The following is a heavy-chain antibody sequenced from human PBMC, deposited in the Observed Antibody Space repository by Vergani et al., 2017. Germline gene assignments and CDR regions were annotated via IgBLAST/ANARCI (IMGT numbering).Heavy chain of an antibody. Sequence: QLQLQESGPGLVKPSETLSLTCTVSGGSISSSSYYWGWIRQPPGKGLEWIGSIYYSGSTYYNPSLKSRVTISVDTSKIQFSLKLSSVTAADTAVYYCARQXTEMVTHNYYYYYYMDVWGKGTTVTVSS. CDR3: ARQXTEMVTHNYYYYYYMDV. D-gene: IGHD4-23*01. CDR1: GGSISSSSYY. CDR2: IYYSGST. V-gene: IGHV4-39*01. J-gene: IGHJ6*03.